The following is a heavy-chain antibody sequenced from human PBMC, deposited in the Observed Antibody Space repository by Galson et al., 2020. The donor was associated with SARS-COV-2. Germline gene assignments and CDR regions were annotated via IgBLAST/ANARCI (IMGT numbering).Heavy chain of an antibody. CDR1: GGSFSGYY. CDR3: ASRYYDSSGS. V-gene: IGHV4-34*01. J-gene: IGHJ5*02. CDR2: INHSGST. Sequence: SQPLSLTRAVHGGSFSGYYSSWIRQPPGKGLEWIGEINHSGSTNYNPSLKSRVTISVDTSKNQFSLKLSSVTAADTAVYYCASRYYDSSGSWGQGTLVTVSS. D-gene: IGHD3-22*01.